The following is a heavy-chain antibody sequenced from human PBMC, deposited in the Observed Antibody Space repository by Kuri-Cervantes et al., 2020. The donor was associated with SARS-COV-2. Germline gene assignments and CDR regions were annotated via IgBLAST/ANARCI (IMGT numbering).Heavy chain of an antibody. D-gene: IGHD4-17*01. J-gene: IGHJ6*03. CDR3: ARAYGFLRYIYYMDV. Sequence: SETLSLTCAYYGESFSGYYWNWVRQPPGKGLEWIGEVKHSGSTNYNSSLKSRVTMSVDTSTKQFSLNLNSVTAADTAVYYCARAYGFLRYIYYMDVWGRGTTVTVSS. CDR2: VKHSGST. V-gene: IGHV4-34*01. CDR1: GESFSGYY.